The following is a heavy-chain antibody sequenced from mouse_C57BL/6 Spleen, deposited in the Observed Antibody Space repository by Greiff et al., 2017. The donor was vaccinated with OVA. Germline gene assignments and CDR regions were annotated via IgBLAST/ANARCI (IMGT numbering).Heavy chain of an antibody. D-gene: IGHD1-1*01. V-gene: IGHV1-85*01. CDR3: ARGEITTVVAPMDY. Sequence: VKLQESGPELVKPGASVKLSCKASGYTFTSYDINWVKQRPGQGLEWIGWIYPRDGSTKYNEKFKGKATLTVDTSSSTAYMELHSLTSEDSAVYFCARGEITTVVAPMDYWGQGTSVTVSS. CDR2: IYPRDGST. CDR1: GYTFTSYD. J-gene: IGHJ4*01.